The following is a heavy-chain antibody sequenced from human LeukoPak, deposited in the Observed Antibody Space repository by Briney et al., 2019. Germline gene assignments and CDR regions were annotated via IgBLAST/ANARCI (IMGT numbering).Heavy chain of an antibody. CDR1: GGTFSSYA. V-gene: IGHV1-69*05. CDR3: AGGQPNWGFDF. Sequence: ASVKVSCKASGGTFSSYAISWVRQAPGQGLEWMGGIIPIFGTANYAQKFQGRVTITTDESTSTAYMELSSLRSDDTAVYYCAGGQPNWGFDFWGQGTLVTVSS. D-gene: IGHD7-27*01. J-gene: IGHJ4*02. CDR2: IIPIFGTA.